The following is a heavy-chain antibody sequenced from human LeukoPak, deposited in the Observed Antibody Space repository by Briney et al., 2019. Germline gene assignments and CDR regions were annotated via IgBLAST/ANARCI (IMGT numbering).Heavy chain of an antibody. CDR2: MNPNSGNT. CDR1: GYTFTSYD. CDR3: ARDQGDGSYDY. Sequence: ASVTVSCKASGYTFTSYDINWVRQATGQGLEWMGWMNPNSGNTGYAQKFQGRVTMTRDTSTSTVYMELSSLRSEDTAVYYCARDQGDGSYDYWGQGTLVTVSS. V-gene: IGHV1-8*01. D-gene: IGHD3-10*01. J-gene: IGHJ4*02.